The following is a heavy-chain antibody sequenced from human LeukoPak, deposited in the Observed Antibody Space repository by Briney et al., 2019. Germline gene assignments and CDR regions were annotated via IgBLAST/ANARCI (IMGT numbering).Heavy chain of an antibody. J-gene: IGHJ3*02. V-gene: IGHV4-61*05. D-gene: IGHD3-22*01. Sequence: SETLSLTCTVSGGSISSSSYYWGWIRQPPGKGLEWIGYIYYSGSTNYNPSLKSRVTISVDTSKNQFSLKLSSVTAADTAVYYCARHFAGKYYYDSRGDHDAFDIWGQGTMVTVSS. CDR1: GGSISSSSYY. CDR3: ARHFAGKYYYDSRGDHDAFDI. CDR2: IYYSGST.